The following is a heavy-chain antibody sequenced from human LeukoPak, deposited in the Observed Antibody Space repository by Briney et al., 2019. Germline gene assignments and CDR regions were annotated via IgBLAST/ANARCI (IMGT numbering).Heavy chain of an antibody. CDR1: GFTFSDYW. Sequence: GGSLRLSCATSGFTFSDYWMTWVRQAPGKGLEWLADIKGDGSKKYYADSMKGRFTISRDNTKNSLYLQMNSLRAEDTAVYYCARGGSSSWYGGYYFDYWGQGTLVTVSS. CDR3: ARGGSSSWYGGYYFDY. J-gene: IGHJ4*02. V-gene: IGHV3-7*01. D-gene: IGHD6-13*01. CDR2: IKGDGSKK.